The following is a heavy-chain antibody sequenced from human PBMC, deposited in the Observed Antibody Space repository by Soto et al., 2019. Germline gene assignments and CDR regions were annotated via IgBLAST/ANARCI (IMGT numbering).Heavy chain of an antibody. CDR2: ISAYNGET. V-gene: IGHV1-18*01. CDR3: AKDTRITENWFDP. CDR1: GYTFTSYG. Sequence: GASVKVSCKASGYTFTSYGISWVRQAPGQGLEWMGWISAYNGETVYAQKFQGRVSMTDDTSTDTAYMELSSLRFEDTAVYYCAKDTRITENWFDPWGQGTLVTVSS. J-gene: IGHJ5*02. D-gene: IGHD3-10*01.